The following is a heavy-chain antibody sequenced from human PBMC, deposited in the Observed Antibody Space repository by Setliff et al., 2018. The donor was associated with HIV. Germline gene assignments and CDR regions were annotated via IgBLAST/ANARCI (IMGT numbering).Heavy chain of an antibody. CDR3: TRDGYFGTGCFPQQVFDY. V-gene: IGHV7-4-1*02. D-gene: IGHD3-10*01. Sequence: GASVKVSCKASGYTFTSYAMTWVRQAPGQGLEWMGWINTNTGNATYAQGFTGRFVFHLDTSVSTAYLQISSLKAEDATVYYCTRDGYFGTGCFPQQVFDYWGQGTLVTVSS. CDR1: GYTFTSYA. CDR2: INTNTGNA. J-gene: IGHJ4*02.